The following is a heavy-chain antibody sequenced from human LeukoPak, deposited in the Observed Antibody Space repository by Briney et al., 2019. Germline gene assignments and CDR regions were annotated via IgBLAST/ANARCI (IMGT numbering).Heavy chain of an antibody. CDR2: INQDGSDT. D-gene: IGHD6-13*01. J-gene: IGHJ4*02. CDR3: ARDPSIYDSSWYRSDY. CDR1: GFTFSSYS. Sequence: PGGSLRLSCAASGFTFSSYSMNWVRQAPGKGLEWVANINQDGSDTSYVDSVKGRFTVSRDNARNSLYLQMNTLRAEDTAVYYCARDPSIYDSSWYRSDYWGQGALVTVSS. V-gene: IGHV3-7*01.